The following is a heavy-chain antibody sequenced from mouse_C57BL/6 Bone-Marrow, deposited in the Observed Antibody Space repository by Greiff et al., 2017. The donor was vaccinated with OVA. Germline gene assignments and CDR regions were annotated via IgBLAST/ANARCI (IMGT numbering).Heavy chain of an antibody. V-gene: IGHV1-72*01. CDR3: ALLQMDY. CDR1: GYTFTSYW. CDR2: IDPNSGGT. J-gene: IGHJ4*01. Sequence: QVQLQQSGAELVKPGASVKLSCKASGYTFTSYWMHWVKQRPGRGLEWIVRIDPNSGGTKYNEKFKSKATLTVDKPSSTAYMQLSSLTSEDSAVYYCALLQMDYWGQGTSVTVSS. D-gene: IGHD1-1*01.